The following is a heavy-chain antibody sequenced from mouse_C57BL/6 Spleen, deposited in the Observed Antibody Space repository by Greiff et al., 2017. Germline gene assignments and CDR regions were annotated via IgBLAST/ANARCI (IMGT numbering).Heavy chain of an antibody. Sequence: VQLQQPGAELVMPGASVKLSCKASGYTFTSYWMHWVKQRPGQGLEWIGEIDPSDSYTNYNQKFKGKSTLTVDKSSSTAYMQLSSLTSEDSAVYYCARRGTAQATAAWFAYWGQGTLVTVSA. V-gene: IGHV1-69*01. D-gene: IGHD3-2*02. CDR1: GYTFTSYW. CDR3: ARRGTAQATAAWFAY. CDR2: IDPSDSYT. J-gene: IGHJ3*01.